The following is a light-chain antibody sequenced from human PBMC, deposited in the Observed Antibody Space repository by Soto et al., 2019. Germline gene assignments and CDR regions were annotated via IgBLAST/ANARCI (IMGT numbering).Light chain of an antibody. CDR2: DAS. CDR3: QQRSNWPPVT. J-gene: IGKJ4*01. CDR1: QSVISY. Sequence: IVLPQSPAPQSLSPGERATLSCRASQSVISYLAWYQQNPGQAPRLLIYDASNRATGIPARFSGSGSVTDFTLTISSLEPEDFAIYYCQQRSNWPPVTFSGGTKVEIK. V-gene: IGKV3-11*01.